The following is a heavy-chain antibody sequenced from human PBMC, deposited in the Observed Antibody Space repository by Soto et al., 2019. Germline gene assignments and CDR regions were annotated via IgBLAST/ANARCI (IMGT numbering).Heavy chain of an antibody. CDR2: ILPIFGTA. D-gene: IGHD6-19*01. Sequence: QVQLVQSGAEVKKPGSSVKVSCKASGGTFSSYAISWVRQAPGQGLEWMGGILPIFGTANYAQKFQGRVKINADESTRTAYMELRSLTSEATAVYYCARGRSIAVAGKHYYGMDVWGQGTTVTVSS. CDR3: ARGRSIAVAGKHYYGMDV. CDR1: GGTFSSYA. J-gene: IGHJ6*02. V-gene: IGHV1-69*01.